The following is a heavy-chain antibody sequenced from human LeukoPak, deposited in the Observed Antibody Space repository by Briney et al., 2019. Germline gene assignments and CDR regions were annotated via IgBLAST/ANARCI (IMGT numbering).Heavy chain of an antibody. CDR3: AREKDRSYDFWSGYGLDV. V-gene: IGHV1-69*05. Sequence: ASVKVSCKASGGTFSSHAISWVRQAPGQGLEWMGRIIPIFGTANYAQKFQGRVTITTDESTSTAYMELSSLRSEDTAVYYCAREKDRSYDFWSGYGLDVWGKGTTVTVSS. D-gene: IGHD3-3*01. CDR2: IIPIFGTA. CDR1: GGTFSSHA. J-gene: IGHJ6*04.